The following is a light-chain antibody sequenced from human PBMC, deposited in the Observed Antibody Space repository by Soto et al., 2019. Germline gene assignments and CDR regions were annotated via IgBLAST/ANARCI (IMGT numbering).Light chain of an antibody. CDR2: SSS. Sequence: DIQMTQSPSTLSASVGDRVIITCRASQYINTWLAWYQQKPGRAPKLLIYSSSSLESGVPPRFSGSGSGSEVTLTISSLQSDDFATYYCQQYQGFPFTFGQGTKLEI. CDR1: QYINTW. V-gene: IGKV1-5*03. J-gene: IGKJ2*01. CDR3: QQYQGFPFT.